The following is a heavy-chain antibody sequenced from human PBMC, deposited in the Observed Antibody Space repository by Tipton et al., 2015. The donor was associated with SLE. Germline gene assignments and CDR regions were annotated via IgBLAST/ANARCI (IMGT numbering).Heavy chain of an antibody. CDR3: AREGSSSSDAFDI. CDR1: GFTVSSNY. J-gene: IGHJ3*02. V-gene: IGHV3-53*01. CDR2: IYSGGST. Sequence: GSLRLSCAASGFTVSSNYMSWVRQAPGKGLEWVSVIYSGGSTYYADSVKGRFTISRDNPKNTLYLQMNSLRAEDTAVYYCAREGSSSSDAFDIWGQGTMVTVSS. D-gene: IGHD6-6*01.